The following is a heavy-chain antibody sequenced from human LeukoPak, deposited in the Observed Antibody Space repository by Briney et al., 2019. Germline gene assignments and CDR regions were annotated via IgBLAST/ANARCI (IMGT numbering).Heavy chain of an antibody. V-gene: IGHV1-46*01. CDR1: GYTFTRDY. Sequence: ASVRVSCKASGYTFTRDYIHWVRQGPGQGLEWMGVINLGGGSTVYAQKFQGRVTMTRDTSTSTVYMELNSLRSEDTAVYYCARDSSLFYESSGFHYTHFDYRGQGTLVTVSS. CDR3: ARDSSLFYESSGFHYTHFDY. D-gene: IGHD3-22*01. CDR2: INLGGGST. J-gene: IGHJ4*02.